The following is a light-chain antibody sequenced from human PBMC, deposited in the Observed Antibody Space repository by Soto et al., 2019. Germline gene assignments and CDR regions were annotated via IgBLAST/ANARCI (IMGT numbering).Light chain of an antibody. CDR2: DAS. J-gene: IGKJ3*01. Sequence: EIVLTQSPATLSLAPGEGATLSCRASQSIGSSLAWYQQKPGQAPRLLIYDASNWGTGIPARFSGSGSGTDFTLTIGNLEPEYFALYYCQPRNHWGFGHGTKVDIE. V-gene: IGKV3-11*01. CDR3: QPRNHWG. CDR1: QSIGSS.